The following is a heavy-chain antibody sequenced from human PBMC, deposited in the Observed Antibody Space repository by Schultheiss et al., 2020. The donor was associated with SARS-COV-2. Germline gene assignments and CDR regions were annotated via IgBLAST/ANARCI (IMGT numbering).Heavy chain of an antibody. CDR3: ARQVGYSSSWATYYYYGMDV. V-gene: IGHV4-59*08. D-gene: IGHD6-13*01. Sequence: GSLRLSCTVSGGSISSYYWSWIRQPPGKGLEWIGYIYYSGSTNYNPSLKSRVTISVDTSKNQFSPKLSSVTAADTAVYYCARQVGYSSSWATYYYYGMDVWGQGTTVKVSS. CDR1: GGSISSYY. J-gene: IGHJ6*02. CDR2: IYYSGST.